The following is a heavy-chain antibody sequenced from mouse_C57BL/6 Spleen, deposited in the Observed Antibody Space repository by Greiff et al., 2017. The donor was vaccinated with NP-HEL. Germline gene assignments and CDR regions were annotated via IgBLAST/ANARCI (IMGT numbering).Heavy chain of an antibody. D-gene: IGHD1-1*01. CDR3: ARDYYYGSSYEDAMDY. CDR2: IYPRSGNT. V-gene: IGHV1-81*01. J-gene: IGHJ4*01. CDR1: GYTFTSYG. Sequence: VQRVESGAELARPGASVKLSCKASGYTFTSYGISWVKQRTGQGLEWIGEIYPRSGNTYYNEKFKGKAALTADKSSSTAYMELRSLPSEDSAVYFCARDYYYGSSYEDAMDYWGQGTSVTVSS.